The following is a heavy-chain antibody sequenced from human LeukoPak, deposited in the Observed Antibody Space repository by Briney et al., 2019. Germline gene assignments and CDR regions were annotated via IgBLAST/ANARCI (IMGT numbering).Heavy chain of an antibody. V-gene: IGHV3-23*01. CDR2: ISGNGDTT. CDR3: AKLWTIRVQIGDY. CDR1: GFTFSSYF. J-gene: IGHJ4*02. D-gene: IGHD5-12*01. Sequence: GGSLRLSCAASGFTFSSYFMSWVRQAPGKGLEWVSAISGNGDTTYYADSVKGRFTISRDNSKNTLYLQMSSLRAEDTAVYYCAKLWTIRVQIGDYWGQGSLVTVSA.